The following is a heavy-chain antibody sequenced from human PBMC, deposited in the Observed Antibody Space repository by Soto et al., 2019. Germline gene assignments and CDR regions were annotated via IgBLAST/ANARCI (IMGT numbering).Heavy chain of an antibody. D-gene: IGHD3-22*01. CDR1: GGTFSSYA. J-gene: IGHJ4*02. V-gene: IGHV1-69*01. Sequence: QVQLVQSGAEVKKPGSSVKVSCKASGGTFSSYAISWVRQAPGQGLEWMGGIIPIFGTANYAQKFQGRVTNTADESTSTAYMELSSLRSEDTAVYDCARDRPSYDSSGYPHSYYFDYWGQGTLVTVSS. CDR3: ARDRPSYDSSGYPHSYYFDY. CDR2: IIPIFGTA.